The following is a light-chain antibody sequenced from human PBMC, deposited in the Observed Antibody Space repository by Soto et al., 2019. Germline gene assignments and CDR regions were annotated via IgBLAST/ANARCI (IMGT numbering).Light chain of an antibody. CDR1: SRDVGGYNY. CDR2: QVN. J-gene: IGLJ2*01. CDR3: SSYAVSNNFDVR. Sequence: QSALTQPPSASGSPGQSVTISCTGTSRDVGGYNYVSWYQQHPGKAHKLMIYQVNKRPSGVPDRFSGSKSGNTASLTVSGLQAEDEADYYCSSYAVSNNFDVRFGGGTKVTVL. V-gene: IGLV2-8*01.